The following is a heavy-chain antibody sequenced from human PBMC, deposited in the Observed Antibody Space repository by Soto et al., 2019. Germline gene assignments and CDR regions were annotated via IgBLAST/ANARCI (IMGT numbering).Heavy chain of an antibody. Sequence: QVQLQQWGAGLLKPSETLSLTCAVYGGSFSGYYWSWIRQPPGKGLEWIGEINHSGSTNYNPSLKSRVTISVDTSKNQFSLKLSSVTAADTAVYYCARNLLDFWGGYCFDYWGQGTLVTVSS. V-gene: IGHV4-34*01. J-gene: IGHJ4*02. CDR3: ARNLLDFWGGYCFDY. D-gene: IGHD3-3*01. CDR1: GGSFSGYY. CDR2: INHSGST.